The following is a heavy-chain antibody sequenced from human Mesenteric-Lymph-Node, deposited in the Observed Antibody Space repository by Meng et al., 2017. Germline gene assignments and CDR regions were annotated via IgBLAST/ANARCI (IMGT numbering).Heavy chain of an antibody. Sequence: GGSLRLSCAASGFTFSSYAMSWVRQAPGKGLEWVSAISGSGGSTYYADSVKGRFTISRDNSKNTLYLQMNSLRAEDTAVYYCVRTPRVSGVYYGWDVWGQGTTVTVSS. D-gene: IGHD2-15*01. V-gene: IGHV3-23*01. J-gene: IGHJ6*02. CDR2: ISGSGGST. CDR3: VRTPRVSGVYYGWDV. CDR1: GFTFSSYA.